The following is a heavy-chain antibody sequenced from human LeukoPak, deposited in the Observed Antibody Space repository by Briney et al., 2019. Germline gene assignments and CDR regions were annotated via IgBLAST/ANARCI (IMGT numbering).Heavy chain of an antibody. CDR2: IYYSGST. CDR1: GGSISSSSYY. Sequence: SETLSRTCTVSGGSISSSSYYWGWIRQPPGKGLEWIGSIYYSGSTYYNPSLKSRVTISVDTSKNQFSLKLSSVTAADTAVYYCARQKGWFDPWGQGTLVTVSS. V-gene: IGHV4-39*01. CDR3: ARQKGWFDP. J-gene: IGHJ5*02.